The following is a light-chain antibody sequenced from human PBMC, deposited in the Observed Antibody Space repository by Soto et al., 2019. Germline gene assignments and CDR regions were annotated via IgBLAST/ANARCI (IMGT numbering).Light chain of an antibody. CDR1: QSINNNY. CDR3: QQYGNSPRWT. Sequence: EIVLTQSPGTLPVSPGERATLSCRASQSINNNYLAWYQQKPGQAPRLLIYGTSNRAAGIPDRFSGSGSGADFTLTISRLEPEDFAVYYCQQYGNSPRWTFGQGTKVDFK. J-gene: IGKJ1*01. V-gene: IGKV3-20*01. CDR2: GTS.